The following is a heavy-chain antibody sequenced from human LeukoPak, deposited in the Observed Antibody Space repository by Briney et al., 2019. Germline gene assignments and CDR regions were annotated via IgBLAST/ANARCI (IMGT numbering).Heavy chain of an antibody. CDR3: ASLRTGDFDY. J-gene: IGHJ4*02. V-gene: IGHV4-39*01. CDR2: IYYSGST. Sequence: SETLSLTCTVSGGSISSSNYYWGWIRQPPGKGLEWIGNIYYSGSTYYNPSLKSRVTVSVDTSKNQFSLKLSSVTAADTAVYYCASLRTGDFDYWGQGALVTVSS. D-gene: IGHD3-10*01. CDR1: GGSISSSNYY.